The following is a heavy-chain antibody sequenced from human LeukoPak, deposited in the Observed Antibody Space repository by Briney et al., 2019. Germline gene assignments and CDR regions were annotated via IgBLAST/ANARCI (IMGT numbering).Heavy chain of an antibody. Sequence: GGSLRLSCVASGFTFSSYGMHWVRQAPGKGLEWVAVIAYDGTNKYYADSVKGRFTISRDNSKNTLYLQMNSLRAEDTALYYCASPQWPGYFDYWGQGTLDTVSS. CDR3: ASPQWPGYFDY. V-gene: IGHV3-30*03. J-gene: IGHJ4*02. CDR2: IAYDGTNK. CDR1: GFTFSSYG. D-gene: IGHD6-19*01.